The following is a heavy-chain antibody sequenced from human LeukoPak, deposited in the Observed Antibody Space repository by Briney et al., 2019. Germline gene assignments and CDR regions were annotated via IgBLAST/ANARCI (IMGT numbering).Heavy chain of an antibody. J-gene: IGHJ4*02. CDR1: GFTFSSYE. D-gene: IGHD6-13*01. CDR2: IGSSGSII. CDR3: ARLRSCSWLLIDC. V-gene: IGHV3-48*03. Sequence: GGSLRLSCAASGFTFSSYEMNWVRQAPGKGLEWVSYIGSSGSIIYYADSVKGRFTISRDNAKNSLYLQMNSLRAEDTAVYYCARLRSCSWLLIDCWGQGTLVTVSS.